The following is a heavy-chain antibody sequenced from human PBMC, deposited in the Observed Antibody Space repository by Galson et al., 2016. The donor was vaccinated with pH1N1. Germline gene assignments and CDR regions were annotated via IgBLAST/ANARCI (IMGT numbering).Heavy chain of an antibody. J-gene: IGHJ6*04. CDR2: IRSNAFGGTT. CDR3: SRDLPYYYESGKDRGLVDV. Sequence: SLRLSCAASGFTFGDYSLNWVRQAPGKGLEWVGFIRSNAFGGTTEYAASVKGRFTVSRDDSKNIAYLQLNSLETEDTAVYYCSRDLPYYYESGKDRGLVDVWGKGTTVIVSS. CDR1: GFTFGDYS. V-gene: IGHV3-49*04. D-gene: IGHD3-10*01.